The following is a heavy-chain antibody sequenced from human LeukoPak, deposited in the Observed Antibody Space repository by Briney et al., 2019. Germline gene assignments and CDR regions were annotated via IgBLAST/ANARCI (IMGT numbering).Heavy chain of an antibody. CDR1: GGTFSSYT. D-gene: IGHD1-14*01. CDR2: IIPISGTP. V-gene: IGHV1-69*05. Sequence: SVKVSCKASGGTFSSYTIIWVRQAPGQGLEWMGGIIPISGTPNYAQKFQGRVTFTTDESTSTAYMELTSLRSEDTAVYYCARGGTFYRRALLNYFDYWGQGSLVTVSS. CDR3: ARGGTFYRRALLNYFDY. J-gene: IGHJ4*02.